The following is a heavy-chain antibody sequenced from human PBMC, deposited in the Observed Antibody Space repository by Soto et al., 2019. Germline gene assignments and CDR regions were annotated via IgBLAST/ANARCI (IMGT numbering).Heavy chain of an antibody. CDR3: AREVSDIVTTKLYFDL. Sequence: EAQLEESGGGLVQPGGSLRLSCAASGFTFSRNDMHWVRQATGKRLEWVSGIGTGGDTYYPVYVKGRFTISRKNAKNSLYLHMNSMRAEDTAVYYCAREVSDIVTTKLYFDLGGRGTLVTVSS. CDR2: IGTGGDT. CDR1: GFTFSRND. D-gene: IGHD5-12*01. V-gene: IGHV3-13*01. J-gene: IGHJ2*01.